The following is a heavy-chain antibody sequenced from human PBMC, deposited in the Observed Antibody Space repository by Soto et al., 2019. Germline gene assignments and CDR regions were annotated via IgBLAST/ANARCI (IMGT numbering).Heavy chain of an antibody. CDR1: GFTFSNYS. J-gene: IGHJ3*01. CDR2: ISSSSSYI. CDR3: AKDRGIIVKAGDAFDV. V-gene: IGHV3-21*04. Sequence: WGSLRPFFAASGFTFSNYSMNWVRQAPGKGREWVSSISSSSSYIYYADAVKGRFTSSRDNDKTSLYLQMNSLRAEDTAVYYCAKDRGIIVKAGDAFDVWGQGTKVTVSS. D-gene: IGHD3-16*02.